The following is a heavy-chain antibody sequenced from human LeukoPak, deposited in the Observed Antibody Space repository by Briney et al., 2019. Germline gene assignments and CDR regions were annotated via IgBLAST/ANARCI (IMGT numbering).Heavy chain of an antibody. CDR1: GYTFTGYY. Sequence: GASVKVSCKASGYTFTGYYMHWVRQAPGQGLEWMGWINPNSGGTNYAQKFQGRVTMTRDTSISTAYMELSRLRSDDTAVYYCVRVLKAYSNYLSTFDYWGQGTLVTVSS. CDR3: VRVLKAYSNYLSTFDY. J-gene: IGHJ4*02. V-gene: IGHV1-2*02. D-gene: IGHD4-11*01. CDR2: INPNSGGT.